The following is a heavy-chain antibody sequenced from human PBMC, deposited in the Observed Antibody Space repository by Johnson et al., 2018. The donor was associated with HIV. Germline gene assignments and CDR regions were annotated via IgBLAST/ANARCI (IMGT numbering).Heavy chain of an antibody. J-gene: IGHJ3*02. CDR3: ARGRPWGWELRRDAFDI. CDR1: GFTFDDYA. Sequence: VQLVESGGGLVQPGRSLRLSCSASGFTFDDYAMHWVRQAPGKGLEWVSGMNWNGGSTGYADSVKGRCTISRDNAKNSLYLQMNSLRAEDTALYYCARGRPWGWELRRDAFDIWGQGTMVTVSS. V-gene: IGHV3-9*01. CDR2: MNWNGGST. D-gene: IGHD1-26*01.